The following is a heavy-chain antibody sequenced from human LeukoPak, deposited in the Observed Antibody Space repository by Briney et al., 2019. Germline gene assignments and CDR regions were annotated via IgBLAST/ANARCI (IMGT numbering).Heavy chain of an antibody. Sequence: GGSLRLSCAASGFTLSDSAIHWVRQASGKGLEWVGLIDRPAKSYATAYGASVGGRFTISRDDPKNTAYLQMDSLKTEDTALYYCTRDRGTYNWLDPWGQGTLVTVSS. V-gene: IGHV3-73*01. CDR3: TRDRGTYNWLDP. J-gene: IGHJ5*02. CDR1: GFTLSDSA. D-gene: IGHD1-26*01. CDR2: IDRPAKSYAT.